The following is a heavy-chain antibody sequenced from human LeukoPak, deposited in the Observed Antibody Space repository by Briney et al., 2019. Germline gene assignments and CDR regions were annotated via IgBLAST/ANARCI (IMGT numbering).Heavy chain of an antibody. CDR1: GFTVSSNY. J-gene: IGHJ4*02. D-gene: IGHD6-19*01. CDR3: ARVQQWLATDY. V-gene: IGHV3-53*01. Sequence: GGSLRLSCAAFGFTVSSNYMSWVRQAPGKGLEWVSVIYSGGSTYYADSVKGRFTISRDNSKNTLYLQMNSLRAEDTAVYYCARVQQWLATDYWGQGTLVTVSS. CDR2: IYSGGST.